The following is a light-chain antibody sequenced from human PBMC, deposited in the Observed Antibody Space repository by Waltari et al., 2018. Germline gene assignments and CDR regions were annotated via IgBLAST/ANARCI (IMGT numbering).Light chain of an antibody. CDR3: AAWDDSLSAVV. J-gene: IGLJ7*01. CDR2: RSD. CDR1: SSNIGTNY. Sequence: QSALTQPPAASGTPGQRVTISCSGTSSNIGTNYVYWYQQFPGTAPKLLIFRSDRRASGVPDRFSGSTSGSSASRAISGLRSEDESIYYCAAWDDSLSAVVFGGGTQVTVL. V-gene: IGLV1-47*01.